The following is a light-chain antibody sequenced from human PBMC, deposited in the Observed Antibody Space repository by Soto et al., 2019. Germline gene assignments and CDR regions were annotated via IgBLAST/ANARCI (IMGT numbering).Light chain of an antibody. V-gene: IGKV1-33*01. CDR2: DAS. Sequence: DIPMTQSPSSLSASVGDRVTITCQASQNIHNYVNWYQQKPGRAPKLLIYDASNLEAGVPSRVRGSGSGTECTLTISSLQPDDFATYYCQHYNSYSEAFGQGTKVDIK. J-gene: IGKJ1*01. CDR1: QNIHNY. CDR3: QHYNSYSEA.